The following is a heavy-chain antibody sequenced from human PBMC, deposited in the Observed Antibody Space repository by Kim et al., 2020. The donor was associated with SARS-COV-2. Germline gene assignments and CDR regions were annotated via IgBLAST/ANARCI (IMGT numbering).Heavy chain of an antibody. CDR2: IKSKTDGGTT. CDR3: TTEQRITMFRGSVDLDY. CDR1: GFTFSNAW. J-gene: IGHJ4*02. D-gene: IGHD3-10*01. Sequence: GGSLRLSCAASGFTFSNAWMSWVRQAPGKGLEWVGRIKSKTDGGTTEYAAPVKGRFTISRDDSKNTLYLQMNSLKTEDTAVYYCTTEQRITMFRGSVDLDYWGQGTLVTVSS. V-gene: IGHV3-15*01.